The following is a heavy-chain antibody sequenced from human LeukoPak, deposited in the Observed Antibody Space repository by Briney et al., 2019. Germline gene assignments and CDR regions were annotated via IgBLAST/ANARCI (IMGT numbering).Heavy chain of an antibody. CDR2: INSDGDIT. CDR3: ASTVTGTSTVLGF. J-gene: IGHJ4*02. Sequence: GGSLRLSCAASGFTFSSYWMHWVRQAPGKGLVWVSRINSDGDITSYADSVKGRFPISRDNAKNTLYLQMNSLRTEDTAVYYCASTVTGTSTVLGFWGQGTLVTVSS. V-gene: IGHV3-74*01. CDR1: GFTFSSYW. D-gene: IGHD6-19*01.